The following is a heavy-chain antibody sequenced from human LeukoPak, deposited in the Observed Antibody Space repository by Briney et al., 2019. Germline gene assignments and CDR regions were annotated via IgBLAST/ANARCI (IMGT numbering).Heavy chain of an antibody. D-gene: IGHD3-9*01. Sequence: NTSETLSLTCTVSGGSISSYYWSWIRQPAGKGLEWIGRIYTSGSTNYNPSLKSRVTMSVDTSKNQFSLKLSSVTAADTAVYYCARDILTGYYQSPYWYFDLWGRGTLVTVSS. J-gene: IGHJ2*01. CDR3: ARDILTGYYQSPYWYFDL. V-gene: IGHV4-4*07. CDR1: GGSISSYY. CDR2: IYTSGST.